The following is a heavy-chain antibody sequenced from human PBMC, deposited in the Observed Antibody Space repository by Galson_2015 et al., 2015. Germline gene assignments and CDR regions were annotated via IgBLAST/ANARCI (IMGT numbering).Heavy chain of an antibody. CDR1: GYSFTSYW. CDR2: IYPGDSDT. V-gene: IGHV5-51*01. J-gene: IGHJ4*02. Sequence: QSGAEVKKPGESLKISCEGSGYSFTSYWIGWVRQMPGKGLEWMGIIYPGDSDTRYSPSFQGQVTISADKSISTAYLQWSSLKASDTAMYYCARHGGYCTNGVCEGDYWGQGTLVTVSS. CDR3: ARHGGYCTNGVCEGDY. D-gene: IGHD2-8*01.